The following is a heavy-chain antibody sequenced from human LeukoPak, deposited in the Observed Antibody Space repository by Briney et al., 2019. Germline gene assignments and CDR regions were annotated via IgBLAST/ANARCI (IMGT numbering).Heavy chain of an antibody. CDR1: GYTFTIYA. CDR3: ARDPLPPYCSSTSCRPFDY. V-gene: IGHV7-4-1*02. D-gene: IGHD2-2*01. Sequence: ASVTVSFKASGYTFTIYAMNWVRQAPGQGLEWMGWINTNTGKPTYAPGFTGRFVFSLDPSVSTAYLQISSLKAEGTAVYYCARDPLPPYCSSTSCRPFDYWGQGTLVTVSS. J-gene: IGHJ4*02. CDR2: INTNTGKP.